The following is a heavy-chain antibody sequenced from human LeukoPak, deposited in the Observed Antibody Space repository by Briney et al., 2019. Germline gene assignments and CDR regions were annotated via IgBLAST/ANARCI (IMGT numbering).Heavy chain of an antibody. CDR3: AKEARSNGQQLGGSFDY. Sequence: GGSLRLSCAASGFTFSGYSMTWVRQAPGKGLEWVANIKQDGSEKYYVDSVKGRFTISRDNAKNSLYLQMNSLRAEDTALYYCAKEARSNGQQLGGSFDYWGQGTLVTVSS. CDR1: GFTFSGYS. CDR2: IKQDGSEK. D-gene: IGHD6-13*01. J-gene: IGHJ4*02. V-gene: IGHV3-7*03.